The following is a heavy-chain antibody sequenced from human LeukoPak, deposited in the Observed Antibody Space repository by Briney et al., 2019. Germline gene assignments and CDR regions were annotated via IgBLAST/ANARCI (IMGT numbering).Heavy chain of an antibody. J-gene: IGHJ3*02. V-gene: IGHV4-39*01. CDR3: ARSIWNDAFDI. D-gene: IGHD3-3*01. Sequence: SETLSLTCTVSGGSISSSSYYWGWIRQPPGKGLEWIGSIYYSGSTYYNPSLKSRVTISVDTSKNQFSLKLSSVTAADTAVYYCARSIWNDAFDIWGQGTMVTVSS. CDR1: GGSISSSSYY. CDR2: IYYSGST.